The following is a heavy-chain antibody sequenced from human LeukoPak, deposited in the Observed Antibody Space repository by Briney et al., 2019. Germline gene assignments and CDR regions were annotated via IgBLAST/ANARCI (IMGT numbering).Heavy chain of an antibody. D-gene: IGHD3-10*01. CDR2: ICYSGST. CDR1: GGPISSSRYY. Sequence: SETLSLTCTVSGGPISSSRYYWGWIRQPPGKGLEWIGSICYSGSTYYNPSLKSRVTISVDTSKNQFSLKLSSVTAADTAVCYCARLSPYLGSGSSAFPDDFWGQGTLVTVSS. J-gene: IGHJ4*02. CDR3: ARLSPYLGSGSSAFPDDF. V-gene: IGHV4-39*01.